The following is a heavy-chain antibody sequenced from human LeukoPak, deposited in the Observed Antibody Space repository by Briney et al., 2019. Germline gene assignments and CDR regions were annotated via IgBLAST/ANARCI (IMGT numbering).Heavy chain of an antibody. V-gene: IGHV1-2*06. J-gene: IGHJ4*02. CDR1: GYTFTGYY. CDR2: INPNSGGT. D-gene: IGHD2-21*02. Sequence: ASVKVSCKASGYTFTGYYVHWVRQAPGQGLEWMGRINPNSGGTNYAQKFQDRVTMTRDTSISTAYMELSRLRSDDTAVYYCARDSAVVTAIQGPNDYWGQGTLVTVSS. CDR3: ARDSAVVTAIQGPNDY.